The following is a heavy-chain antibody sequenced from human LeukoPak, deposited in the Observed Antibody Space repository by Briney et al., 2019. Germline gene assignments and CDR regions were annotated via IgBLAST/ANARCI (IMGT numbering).Heavy chain of an antibody. Sequence: GGSLRLSCAASGFTFSSHAMTWVRQAPGKGLEWVSLISSGGGGTYFADSVKGRFTISRDNSKNTVYLQMNSLRAEDTAVYYCAKKGPAGDPPYFDSWGQGTLVTVSS. D-gene: IGHD3-10*01. CDR1: GFTFSSHA. J-gene: IGHJ4*02. CDR2: ISSGGGGT. CDR3: AKKGPAGDPPYFDS. V-gene: IGHV3-23*01.